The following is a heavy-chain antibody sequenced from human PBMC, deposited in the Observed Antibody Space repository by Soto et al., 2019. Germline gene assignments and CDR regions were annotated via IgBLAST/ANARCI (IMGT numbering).Heavy chain of an antibody. CDR3: ARRVVNIAAAGAYGMDV. V-gene: IGHV5-10-1*01. Sequence: GESLKISCNDSGYSFTSYWISWVRQMPGKGLEWMGRIDPSDSYTNYSPSFQGHVTISADKSISTAYLQWSSLKASDTAMYYCARRVVNIAAAGAYGMDVWGQGTTVTVS. J-gene: IGHJ6*02. CDR1: GYSFTSYW. D-gene: IGHD6-13*01. CDR2: IDPSDSYT.